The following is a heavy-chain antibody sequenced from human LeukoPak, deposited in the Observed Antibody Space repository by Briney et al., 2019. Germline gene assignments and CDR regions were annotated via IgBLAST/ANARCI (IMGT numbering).Heavy chain of an antibody. J-gene: IGHJ6*02. Sequence: SETLPLTCTVSGGSISSYYWSWIRQPAGKGLEWIGRIYTSGSTNYNPSLKSRVTMSVDTSKNQFSLKLSSVTAADTAVYYCARDVYYYDSSGYYRYYGMDVWGQGTTVTVSS. CDR1: GGSISSYY. CDR2: IYTSGST. V-gene: IGHV4-4*07. D-gene: IGHD3-22*01. CDR3: ARDVYYYDSSGYYRYYGMDV.